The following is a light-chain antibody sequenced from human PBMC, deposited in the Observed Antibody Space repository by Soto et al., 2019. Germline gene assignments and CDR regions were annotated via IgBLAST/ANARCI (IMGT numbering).Light chain of an antibody. Sequence: QSVLTQPASVSGSPGQSITISCTGTSSDVGGYNYVSWYQQHPGKAPKLMIYEVSNRPSGVSNRFSGSKSGNTASLTISGLQAEDEADYYCSSYTSSSTAHVFETGTKVTVL. J-gene: IGLJ1*01. CDR2: EVS. V-gene: IGLV2-14*01. CDR3: SSYTSSSTAHV. CDR1: SSDVGGYNY.